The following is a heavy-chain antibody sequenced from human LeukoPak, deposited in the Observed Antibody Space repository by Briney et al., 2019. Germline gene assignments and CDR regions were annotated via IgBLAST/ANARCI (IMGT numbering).Heavy chain of an antibody. D-gene: IGHD2-2*01. V-gene: IGHV3-23*01. CDR3: AKGEGPLGYCDITSCYEDFDY. CDR1: GFTFSSYA. CDR2: ISGSGGST. Sequence: PGGSLRLSCVASGFTFSSYAMSWVRQAPGKGLEWVSGISGSGGSTYYADSVKGRFTISRDNSKNTLYLQMNSLRAEDTAVYYCAKGEGPLGYCDITSCYEDFDYWGQGTLVTVSS. J-gene: IGHJ4*02.